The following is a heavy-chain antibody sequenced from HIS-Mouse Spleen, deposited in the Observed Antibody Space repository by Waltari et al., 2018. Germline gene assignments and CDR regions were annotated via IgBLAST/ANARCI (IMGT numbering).Heavy chain of an antibody. Sequence: QVQLQESGPGLVKPSQTLSLTCTVSGGSISSGGYYWSWIRQHPGKGLEWIGYIYYSWSTYSNPALKSGVTISVDTSKNQFSLKLSSVTAADTAVYYCARSPYYDFWSGYSDNWFDPWGQGTLVTVSS. D-gene: IGHD3-3*01. CDR2: IYYSWST. CDR3: ARSPYYDFWSGYSDNWFDP. CDR1: GGSISSGGYY. J-gene: IGHJ5*02. V-gene: IGHV4-31*03.